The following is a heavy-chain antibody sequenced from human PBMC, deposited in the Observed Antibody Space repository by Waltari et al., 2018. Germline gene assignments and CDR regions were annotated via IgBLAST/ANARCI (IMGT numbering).Heavy chain of an antibody. CDR2: INLDGGYI. CDR3: ARKGGRGYPYGPFYYDH. CDR1: GFTFGDYW. J-gene: IGHJ4*02. D-gene: IGHD5-18*01. Sequence: EVQLVESGGGLVQPGGSLRLSCAASGFTFGDYWMHWVRQPPGKGLGGVSRINLDGGYISYTESGKGRFTISRDNAKNTLFLQLNSLRAEDTAVYYCARKGGRGYPYGPFYYDHWGQGTLVTVSP. V-gene: IGHV3-74*01.